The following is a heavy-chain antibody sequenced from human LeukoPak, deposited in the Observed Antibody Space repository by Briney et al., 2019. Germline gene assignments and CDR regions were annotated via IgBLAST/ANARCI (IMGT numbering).Heavy chain of an antibody. Sequence: SETLSLTCTVSGGSISSYSWSWIRQPAGKGLEWIGRIYSSGSTKYNPSLKSRVTMSVDSSKNQFSLKLSSVTAADTAVYYCARVGALGYYDSSGYYPTENWGQGTLVTVSS. CDR3: ARVGALGYYDSSGYYPTEN. J-gene: IGHJ4*02. CDR1: GGSISSYS. D-gene: IGHD3-22*01. CDR2: IYSSGST. V-gene: IGHV4-4*07.